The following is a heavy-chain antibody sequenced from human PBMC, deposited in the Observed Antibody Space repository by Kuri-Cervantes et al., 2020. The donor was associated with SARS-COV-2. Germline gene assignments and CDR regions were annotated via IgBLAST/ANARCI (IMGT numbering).Heavy chain of an antibody. J-gene: IGHJ4*02. D-gene: IGHD5-24*01. CDR2: IIPMFGTA. CDR3: ARARDGYNLHFDY. Sequence: SVKVSCKASGDSFSSYSFNWVRQAPGQGLEWMGGIIPMFGTADYAQKFQGKITITADESTSTVYMELTSLRSEDTAVYYCARARDGYNLHFDYWGQGTLVTVSS. CDR1: GDSFSSYS. V-gene: IGHV1-69*13.